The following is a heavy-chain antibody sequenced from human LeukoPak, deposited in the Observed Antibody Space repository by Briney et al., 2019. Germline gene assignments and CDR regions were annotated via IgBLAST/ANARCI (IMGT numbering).Heavy chain of an antibody. V-gene: IGHV3-21*01. D-gene: IGHD3-10*01. J-gene: IGHJ6*02. CDR1: GDSITSDKW. CDR2: ISSSSSYI. CDR3: AKVLLWFGEYYYYGMDV. Sequence: ETLSLTCAVSGDSITSDKWWTWVRQPPGKGLEWVSSISSSSSYIYYADSVKGRFTISRDNSKNTLYLQMNSLRAEDTAVYYCAKVLLWFGEYYYYGMDVWGQGTTVTVSS.